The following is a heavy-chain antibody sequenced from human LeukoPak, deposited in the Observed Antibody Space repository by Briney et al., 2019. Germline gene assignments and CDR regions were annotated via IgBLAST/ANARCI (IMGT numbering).Heavy chain of an antibody. J-gene: IGHJ3*02. V-gene: IGHV1-8*03. D-gene: IGHD4-11*01. Sequence: ASVKVSCKASGYTFTSYDINWVRQATGQGLEWMGWMNPNSGNTGYAQKFQGRVTITRNTSISTVYMELSSLRSEDTAVYYCARDHYSNQDLGDAFDIWGQGTMVTVSS. CDR1: GYTFTSYD. CDR2: MNPNSGNT. CDR3: ARDHYSNQDLGDAFDI.